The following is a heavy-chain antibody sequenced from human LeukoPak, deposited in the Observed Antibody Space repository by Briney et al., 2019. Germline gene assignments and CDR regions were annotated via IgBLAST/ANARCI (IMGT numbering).Heavy chain of an antibody. CDR2: ISGSGGST. D-gene: IGHD2-15*01. V-gene: IGHV3-23*01. CDR3: AKAVTDIVVVVAANYYYYYMDV. CDR1: GFTFSSYA. Sequence: PGGSLRLSCAASGFTFSSYAMHWVRQAPGKGLEWFSAISGSGGSTYYADSVKGRFTISRDNSKNTLYLQMNSLRAEDTAVYYCAKAVTDIVVVVAANYYYYYMDVWGKGTTVTISS. J-gene: IGHJ6*03.